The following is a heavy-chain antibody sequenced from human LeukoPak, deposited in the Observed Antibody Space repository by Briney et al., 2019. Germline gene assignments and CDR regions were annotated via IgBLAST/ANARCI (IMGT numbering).Heavy chain of an antibody. D-gene: IGHD2/OR15-2a*01. CDR1: GGSFSAYY. CDR2: INHSGST. Sequence: SETLSLTCAVYGGSFSAYYWTWIRQPPGKGLEWIGEINHSGSTNYSPSLKSRVIISVDTSKNQLSLKLSSVTAADTAVYYCARVDKNGGTTFDYWGQGTLVTVSS. J-gene: IGHJ4*02. CDR3: ARVDKNGGTTFDY. V-gene: IGHV4-34*01.